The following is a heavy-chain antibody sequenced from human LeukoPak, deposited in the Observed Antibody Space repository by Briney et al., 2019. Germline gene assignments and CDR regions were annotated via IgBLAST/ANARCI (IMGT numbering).Heavy chain of an antibody. J-gene: IGHJ4*02. Sequence: SETLSLTCTVSGGSISSRSYYWGWIRQPPGKGLEWIGSIYYSGSTYYNPSLKSRVTISVDTSKNQFSLKLSSVNAADTAVHYCARQGTSYSNYGYWGQGTLVTVSS. CDR2: IYYSGST. CDR3: ARQGTSYSNYGY. D-gene: IGHD4-11*01. V-gene: IGHV4-39*01. CDR1: GGSISSRSYY.